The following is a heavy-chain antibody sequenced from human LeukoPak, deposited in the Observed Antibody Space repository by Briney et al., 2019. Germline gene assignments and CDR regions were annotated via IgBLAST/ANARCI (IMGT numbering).Heavy chain of an antibody. CDR1: GFTFSSYA. J-gene: IGHJ4*02. Sequence: GGSLRLSCAASGFTFSSYAMSWVRQAPGKGLEWVSAISGSGGSTYYADSVKGRFTISRDNSRNTLYLQMNSLRAEDTAVYCCAKDPSDLGGSGSNNYFDCWGQGTLVTVSS. D-gene: IGHD3-10*01. V-gene: IGHV3-23*01. CDR3: AKDPSDLGGSGSNNYFDC. CDR2: ISGSGGST.